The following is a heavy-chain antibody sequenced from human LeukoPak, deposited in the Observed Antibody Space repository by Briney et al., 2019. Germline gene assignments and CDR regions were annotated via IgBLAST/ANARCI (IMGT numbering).Heavy chain of an antibody. CDR3: ARVGGRITMVRGVLYYGMDV. V-gene: IGHV3-23*01. Sequence: GGSLRLSRAASGFTFSSYAMSWVRQAPGKGLEWVSAISGSGGSTYYADSVKGRFTISRDNSKNTPYLQMNSLRAEDTAVYYCARVGGRITMVRGVLYYGMDVWGQGTTVTVSS. CDR1: GFTFSSYA. CDR2: ISGSGGST. J-gene: IGHJ6*02. D-gene: IGHD3-10*01.